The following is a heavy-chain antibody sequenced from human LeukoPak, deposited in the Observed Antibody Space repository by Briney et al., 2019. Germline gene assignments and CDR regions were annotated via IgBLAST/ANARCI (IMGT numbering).Heavy chain of an antibody. D-gene: IGHD6-13*01. V-gene: IGHV1-2*02. CDR2: INPNSGGT. J-gene: IGHJ6*03. Sequence: ASVKVSCKASGYTFTSYDINWVRQATGQGLEWMGWINPNSGGTNYAQKFQGRVTMTRDTSISTAYMELSRLRSDDTAVYYCARDLYSSSWYGGYYYYYMDVWGKGTTVTVSS. CDR1: GYTFTSYD. CDR3: ARDLYSSSWYGGYYYYYMDV.